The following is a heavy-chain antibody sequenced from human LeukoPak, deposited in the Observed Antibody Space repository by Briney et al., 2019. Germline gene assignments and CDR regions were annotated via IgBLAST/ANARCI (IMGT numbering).Heavy chain of an antibody. CDR1: GGSISSYY. D-gene: IGHD6-13*01. V-gene: IGHV4-59*01. CDR2: IYYSGST. Sequence: SETLSLTCTVSGGSISSYYWSWIRQPPGKGLEWIGYIYYSGSTNYNPSLKSRVTISVDTSKNQFSLKLSSVTAADTAVYYCARTAAGYLTLKFWGQGTLVTVSS. J-gene: IGHJ4*02. CDR3: ARTAAGYLTLKF.